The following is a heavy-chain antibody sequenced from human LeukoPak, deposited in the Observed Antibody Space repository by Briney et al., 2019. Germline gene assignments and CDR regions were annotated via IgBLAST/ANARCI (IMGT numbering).Heavy chain of an antibody. CDR1: GFTFSAYS. V-gene: IGHV3-21*01. D-gene: IGHD5-18*01. Sequence: PGGSLRLSCAASGFTFSAYSMNWVRQAPGQGLEWVSSISPSSSYIYYADSLKGRFTISRDNAKNSLYLQMNSLRAEDTAIYDCAHSSGYAYVLDYWGQGALVTVSS. CDR3: AHSSGYAYVLDY. CDR2: ISPSSSYI. J-gene: IGHJ4*02.